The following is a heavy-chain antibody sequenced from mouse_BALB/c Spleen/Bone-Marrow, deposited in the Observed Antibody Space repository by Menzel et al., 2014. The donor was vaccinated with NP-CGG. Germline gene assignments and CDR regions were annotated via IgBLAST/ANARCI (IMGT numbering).Heavy chain of an antibody. D-gene: IGHD1-1*01. CDR3: ASRGDYSYSMDY. V-gene: IGHV1-80*01. J-gene: IGHJ4*01. CDR1: GYAFSNYW. CDR2: IYPGDGDT. Sequence: VKLVESGAELVRPGSSVKISCKASGYAFSNYWMNWMKRRPGQGLEWIGQIYPGDGDTNYNGEFKGKATLTADKSSNTAYMQLSSLTSEDSAVYFCASRGDYSYSMDYWGQGTSVTVSS.